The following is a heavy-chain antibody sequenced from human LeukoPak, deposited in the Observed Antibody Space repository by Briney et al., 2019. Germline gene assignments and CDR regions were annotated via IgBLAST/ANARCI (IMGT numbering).Heavy chain of an antibody. Sequence: GGSLRLSCSVSGFIFRDFSMSWVRQAPGKGLEWVAKMNEYGSEIFYVDSVKGRFTISRDNGKSSLYLQMNSLRAEDTAVYYCARGVYDSSGYYQYWGQGTLVTVSS. J-gene: IGHJ4*02. V-gene: IGHV3-7*01. D-gene: IGHD3-22*01. CDR3: ARGVYDSSGYYQY. CDR1: GFIFRDFS. CDR2: MNEYGSEI.